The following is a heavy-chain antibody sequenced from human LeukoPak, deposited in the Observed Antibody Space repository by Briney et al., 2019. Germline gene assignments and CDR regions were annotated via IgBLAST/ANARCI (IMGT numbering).Heavy chain of an antibody. CDR3: ARAVGYSYGPGVGAFDI. Sequence: PGGSLRLSCAASGFTFSDHYMDWVRQAPGKGLEWVGRTRNKANSYTTEYAASVKGRFTISRDDSKNSLYLQMNSLKTEDTAVYYCARAVGYSYGPGVGAFDIWGQGTMVTVSS. D-gene: IGHD5-18*01. CDR1: GFTFSDHY. CDR2: TRNKANSYTT. J-gene: IGHJ3*02. V-gene: IGHV3-72*01.